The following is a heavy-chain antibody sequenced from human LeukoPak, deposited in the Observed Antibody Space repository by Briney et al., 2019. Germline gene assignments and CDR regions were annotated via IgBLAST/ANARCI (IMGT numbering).Heavy chain of an antibody. Sequence: PGGSLRLSCAASGFTFSSYSMNWVRQAPGKGLEWVSSISSSSSYIYYADSVKGRFTISRDNAKNSLYLHMNSLRVEDTAVYYCTVITRGYWGQGTLVTVSS. J-gene: IGHJ4*02. D-gene: IGHD3-22*01. V-gene: IGHV3-21*01. CDR3: TVITRGY. CDR1: GFTFSSYS. CDR2: ISSSSSYI.